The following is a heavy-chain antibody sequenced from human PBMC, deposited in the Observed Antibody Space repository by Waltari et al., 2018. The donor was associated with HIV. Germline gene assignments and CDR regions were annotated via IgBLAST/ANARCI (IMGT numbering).Heavy chain of an antibody. CDR1: GFTFSNYG. V-gene: IGHV3-23*01. D-gene: IGHD6-13*01. CDR3: VKEHQYSHSWYSYYGMDV. Sequence: EVQVLESVGALVQPGGSLRLSCAASGFTFSNYGMSWVRQAPGKGLGWVSTIGGSGGSTYYADSVKGRFTVSRDNSKNTLYLQMNSLRAEDTAVYFCVKEHQYSHSWYSYYGMDVWGQGTTVTVSS. J-gene: IGHJ6*02. CDR2: IGGSGGST.